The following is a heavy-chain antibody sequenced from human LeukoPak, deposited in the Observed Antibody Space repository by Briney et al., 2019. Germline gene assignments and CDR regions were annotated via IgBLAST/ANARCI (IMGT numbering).Heavy chain of an antibody. Sequence: SETLSLTCTVSGGSISSYYWSWIRQPPGKGLEWIGYIYYSGSTNYNPSLKSRVTISVDTSKNQFSLELSSVTAADTAVYYCARSTDRDWFDPWGQGTLVTVSS. CDR3: ARSTDRDWFDP. CDR1: GGSISSYY. CDR2: IYYSGST. V-gene: IGHV4-59*01. D-gene: IGHD1-14*01. J-gene: IGHJ5*02.